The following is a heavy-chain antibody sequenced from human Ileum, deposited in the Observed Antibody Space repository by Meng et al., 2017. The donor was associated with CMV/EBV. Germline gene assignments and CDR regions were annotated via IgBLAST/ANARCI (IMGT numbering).Heavy chain of an antibody. J-gene: IGHJ6*02. CDR2: IKQDGSEK. V-gene: IGHV3-7*01. D-gene: IGHD2-2*01. CDR3: AREMGPSEYCSSTSCSPYYYYYGMDV. Sequence: WVRQAPGTGLEWVANIKQDGSEKYYVDSVKGRFTISRDNAKNSLYLQMNSLRAEDTAVYYCAREMGPSEYCSSTSCSPYYYYYGMDVWGQGTTVTVSS.